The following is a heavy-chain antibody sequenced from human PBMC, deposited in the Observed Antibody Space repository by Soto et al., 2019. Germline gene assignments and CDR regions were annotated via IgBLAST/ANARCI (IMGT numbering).Heavy chain of an antibody. J-gene: IGHJ4*02. D-gene: IGHD3-10*01. V-gene: IGHV3-21*01. Sequence: PGGSLRLSCAASRFTFRSYSMNWVRQATGKGLEWVSSIRSSSDYIFYADSVKGRFTISRDNAKNSLYLQMNSLRAEDTAVYYCARGGGYGSVYYFDSWGQGTLVTVSS. CDR1: RFTFRSYS. CDR3: ARGGGYGSVYYFDS. CDR2: IRSSSDYI.